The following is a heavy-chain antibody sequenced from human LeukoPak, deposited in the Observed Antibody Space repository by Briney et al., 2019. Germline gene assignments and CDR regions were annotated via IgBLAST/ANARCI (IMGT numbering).Heavy chain of an antibody. V-gene: IGHV3-48*03. CDR2: ISSSGSTI. J-gene: IGHJ5*02. CDR1: GFTFSSYE. Sequence: PGGSLRLSCAASGFTFSSYEVNWVRQAPGKGLEWVSYISSSGSTIYYADSVKGRFTISRDNAKNSLYLQMNSLRAEDTAVYYCASAAWDILTGYYSTPGPWGQGTLVTVSS. D-gene: IGHD3-9*01. CDR3: ASAAWDILTGYYSTPGP.